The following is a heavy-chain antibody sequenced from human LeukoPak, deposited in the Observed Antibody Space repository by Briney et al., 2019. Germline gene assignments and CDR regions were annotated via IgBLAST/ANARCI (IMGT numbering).Heavy chain of an antibody. Sequence: ASVEVSCKASGYTFTSYYMHWVRQAPGQGLEWMGIINPSGGSTSYAQKFQGRVTMTRDTSTSTVYMELSSLRSEDTAVYYCARSGAYYYDSSGYFLAYWGQGTLVTVSS. V-gene: IGHV1-46*01. CDR1: GYTFTSYY. CDR3: ARSGAYYYDSSGYFLAY. D-gene: IGHD3-22*01. J-gene: IGHJ4*02. CDR2: INPSGGST.